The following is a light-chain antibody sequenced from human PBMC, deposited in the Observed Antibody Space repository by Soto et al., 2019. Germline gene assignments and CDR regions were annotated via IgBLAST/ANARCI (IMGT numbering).Light chain of an antibody. J-gene: IGKJ1*01. CDR3: HQRQSWPRT. Sequence: EIVLAQSPGTLSLSTGERATLSCRPSQTVNNKYLAWYQQTPGQAPRLLIYLTSNRATGIPARFSGSGSGTDFTLTISSLDPEDSAVYYCHQRQSWPRTFGQGTKVDIK. V-gene: IGKV3-11*01. CDR1: QTVNNKY. CDR2: LTS.